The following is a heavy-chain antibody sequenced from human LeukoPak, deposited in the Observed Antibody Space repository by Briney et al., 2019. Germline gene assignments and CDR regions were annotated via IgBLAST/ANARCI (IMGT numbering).Heavy chain of an antibody. CDR2: ISSGSNYI. Sequence: GGSLRLSCAASGFIFSSYSMNWVRQSPGKGLEWVSSISSGSNYIGFADSVKGRFTISRDNARYSLYLQMNSLRVEDTAVYYCARVVISYYYMDVWGKGTTVTVSS. CDR1: GFIFSSYS. V-gene: IGHV3-21*01. CDR3: ARVVISYYYMDV. J-gene: IGHJ6*03. D-gene: IGHD3-22*01.